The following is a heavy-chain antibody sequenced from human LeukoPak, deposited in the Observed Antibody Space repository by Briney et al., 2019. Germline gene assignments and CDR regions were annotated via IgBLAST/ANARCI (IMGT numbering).Heavy chain of an antibody. Sequence: GGSLRLSCAASGFTFSGSAMHWVRQASGKGLEWVGRIRSKANSYATAYVASVKGRFTISRDDSKNTAYLQMNSLKTEDTAVYYCTGATRGIDYWGQGTLVTVSS. CDR2: IRSKANSYAT. V-gene: IGHV3-73*01. D-gene: IGHD2-2*01. J-gene: IGHJ4*02. CDR1: GFTFSGSA. CDR3: TGATRGIDY.